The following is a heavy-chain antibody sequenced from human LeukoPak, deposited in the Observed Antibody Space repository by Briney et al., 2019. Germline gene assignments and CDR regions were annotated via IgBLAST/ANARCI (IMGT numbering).Heavy chain of an antibody. D-gene: IGHD2-2*02. J-gene: IGHJ3*02. V-gene: IGHV3-33*01. CDR3: ARVEEKQDIVVVPAAILTRGAFDI. Sequence: GGSLRLSCAASGFTFSSYGMHWVRQAPGKGLEWVAVIWYDGSNKYYADSVKGRFTISRDNSKNTLYLQMNSLRAEDTAVYYCARVEEKQDIVVVPAAILTRGAFDIWGQGTMVTVSS. CDR1: GFTFSSYG. CDR2: IWYDGSNK.